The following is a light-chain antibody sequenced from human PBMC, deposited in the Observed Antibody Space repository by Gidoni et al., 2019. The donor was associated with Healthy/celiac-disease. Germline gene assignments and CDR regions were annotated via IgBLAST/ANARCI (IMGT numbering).Light chain of an antibody. CDR3: QHFWAHLEA. CDR1: QSLLWSSDNRNY. V-gene: IGKV4-1*01. J-gene: IGKJ2*01. CDR2: WAS. Sequence: DIVVTQSPDSMIVPLGERATIKCKSSQSLLWSSDNRNYLSWFQQRPGQPPKLRITWASMREAGFPERFIGSESGTDFTLTIAGLRAKDVAVYYCQHFWAHLEAFGQGTKLEI.